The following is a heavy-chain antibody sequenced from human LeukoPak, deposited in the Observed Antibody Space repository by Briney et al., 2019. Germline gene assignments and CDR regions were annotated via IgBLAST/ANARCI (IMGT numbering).Heavy chain of an antibody. CDR3: ARRGSSGWYFDY. J-gene: IGHJ4*02. D-gene: IGHD6-19*01. CDR1: GYIFTSYY. V-gene: IGHV1-46*01. Sequence: ASVKVFCKASGYIFTSYYIHWMRQAPGQGLEWMGIINPSGGSTDYAQKFQGRVTMTRDTSTSTVYMELSSLRSEDTAVYYCARRGSSGWYFDYWGQGTLVAVSS. CDR2: INPSGGST.